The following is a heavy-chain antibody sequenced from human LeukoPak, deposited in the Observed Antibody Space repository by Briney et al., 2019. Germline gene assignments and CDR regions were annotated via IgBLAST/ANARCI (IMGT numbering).Heavy chain of an antibody. J-gene: IGHJ4*02. CDR1: GGTFSSYA. CDR3: ARDYLRSSGPYDSSGYYYY. V-gene: IGHV1-69*13. D-gene: IGHD3-22*01. CDR2: IIPIFGTA. Sequence: SVKVSCKASGGTFSSYAISWVRQAPGQGLEWVRGIIPIFGTANYAQKFQGRVTITADESTSTAYMELSSLRSEDTAVYYCARDYLRSSGPYDSSGYYYYWGQGTLVTVSS.